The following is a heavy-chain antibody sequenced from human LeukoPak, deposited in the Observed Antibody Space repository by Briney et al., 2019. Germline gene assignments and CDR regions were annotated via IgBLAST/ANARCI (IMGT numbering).Heavy chain of an antibody. CDR3: ASQYCSGGSCPRYNWFDP. CDR2: IYYSGST. V-gene: IGHV4-59*01. J-gene: IGHJ5*02. CDR1: GGSISSYY. Sequence: SEALSLTCTVSGGSISSYYWSWIRQPPGKGLEWIGYIYYSGSTNYNPSLKSRVTISVDTSKNQFSLKLSSVTAADTAVYYCASQYCSGGSCPRYNWFDPWGQGTLVTVSS. D-gene: IGHD2-15*01.